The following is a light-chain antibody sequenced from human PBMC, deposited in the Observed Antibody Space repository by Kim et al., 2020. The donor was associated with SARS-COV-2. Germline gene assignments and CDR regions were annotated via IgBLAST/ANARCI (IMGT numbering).Light chain of an antibody. CDR1: QNVGSY. Sequence: EIVMTQSPATLSVSLGERATLSCRASQNVGSYLSWFQQKPGQPPRLLIRDSSGRATGVAARFSGSGSGTEFTLTISGPQSDDFAVYYCQQYEDWPLTFGGGTKVDIK. V-gene: IGKV3-15*01. CDR3: QQYEDWPLT. J-gene: IGKJ4*01. CDR2: DSS.